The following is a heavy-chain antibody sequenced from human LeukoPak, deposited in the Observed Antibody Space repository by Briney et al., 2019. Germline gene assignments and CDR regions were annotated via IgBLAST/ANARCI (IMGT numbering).Heavy chain of an antibody. D-gene: IGHD2-15*01. CDR1: GYSFTSYW. Sequence: GESLKISCKGSGYSFTSYWNSWVRQMPGKGLEWMGRIDPCDSYTNYSPSFQGHVTISADKSISTAYLQWSSLKASDTAMYYCARRAKSDCSGGSCYLDYWGQGTLVTVSS. J-gene: IGHJ4*02. CDR2: IDPCDSYT. V-gene: IGHV5-10-1*01. CDR3: ARRAKSDCSGGSCYLDY.